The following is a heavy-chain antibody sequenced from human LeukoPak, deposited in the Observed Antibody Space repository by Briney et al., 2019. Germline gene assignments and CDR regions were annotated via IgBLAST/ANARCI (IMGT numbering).Heavy chain of an antibody. V-gene: IGHV3-11*01. Sequence: PGGSLRLSCAASGFTFSDYYMSWIRQAPGKGLEWVSYISSSGSTIYYADSVKGRFTISRDNAKNSLYLQMNSLRAEDTAVYYCAGQMATINVGSDYWGQGTLVTVSS. J-gene: IGHJ4*02. CDR3: AGQMATINVGSDY. CDR1: GFTFSDYY. CDR2: ISSSGSTI. D-gene: IGHD5-24*01.